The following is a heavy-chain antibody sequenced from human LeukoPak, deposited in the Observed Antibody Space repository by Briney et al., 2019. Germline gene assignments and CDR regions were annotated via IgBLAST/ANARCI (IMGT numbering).Heavy chain of an antibody. CDR3: AKARRFQSSGLPSL. CDR2: ISGNGGST. D-gene: IGHD6-19*01. Sequence: GGSLRLSCAASGFTFSSYAMSWVRQAPGKGLEWVSPISGNGGSTYYADSAKGRFTISIENANTKQTLQMNSLRLEAEAVYYCAKARRFQSSGLPSLGGQGNLVTLSP. CDR1: GFTFSSYA. J-gene: IGHJ1*01. V-gene: IGHV3-23*01.